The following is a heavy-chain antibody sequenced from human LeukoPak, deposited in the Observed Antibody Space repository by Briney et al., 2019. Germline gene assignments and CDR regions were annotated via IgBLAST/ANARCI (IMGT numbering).Heavy chain of an antibody. D-gene: IGHD3-10*01. Sequence: SETLSLTCTVSGGSVSSGSYYWSWIRQPPGKGLEWIGYIYYSGSTNYNPSLKSRVTISVDTSKNQFSLKLSSVTAADTAVYYCARDFRDDYYYYGMDVWGQGTTVTVSS. CDR3: ARDFRDDYYYYGMDV. CDR2: IYYSGST. V-gene: IGHV4-61*01. CDR1: GGSVSSGSYY. J-gene: IGHJ6*02.